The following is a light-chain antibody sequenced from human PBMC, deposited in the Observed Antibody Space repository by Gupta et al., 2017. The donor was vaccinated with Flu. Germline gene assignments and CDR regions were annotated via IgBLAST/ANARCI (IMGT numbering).Light chain of an antibody. CDR2: WAS. Sequence: LREWATIKCESIQSGLYSYNTNNYLAWYQQKPGQPPKLLIYWASTRASGVPDRFSGSGSGTDFTLTISSLQAEDVAVYYCQQYETAPPQRFGQGTKVEIK. V-gene: IGKV4-1*01. J-gene: IGKJ1*01. CDR1: QSGLYSYNTNNY. CDR3: QQYETAPPQR.